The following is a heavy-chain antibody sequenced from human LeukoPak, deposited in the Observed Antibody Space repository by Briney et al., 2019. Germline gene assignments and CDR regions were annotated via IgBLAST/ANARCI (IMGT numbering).Heavy chain of an antibody. D-gene: IGHD6-19*01. Sequence: SETLSLTCTVSGVSITGYYWSWIRQTPGKGLEWIGYVHYSGTTSYDPSLKSRVTISADMSRNRFSLRLSSVTAADTAVYYCARDSSGYGSSWYFDLWGRGTLVTVSS. V-gene: IGHV4-59*01. CDR2: VHYSGTT. J-gene: IGHJ2*01. CDR1: GVSITGYY. CDR3: ARDSSGYGSSWYFDL.